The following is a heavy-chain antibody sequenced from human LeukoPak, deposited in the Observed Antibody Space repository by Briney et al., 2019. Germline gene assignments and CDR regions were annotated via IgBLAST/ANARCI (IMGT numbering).Heavy chain of an antibody. Sequence: GGSLRLSCAASGFTFSSYWVSWVRQAPGKGLEWVANIKQDGSEKYYVDSVKGRFTISRDNAKNSLYLQMNSLRAEDTAVYYCARDSYFCPMDVWGQGTTVTVPS. D-gene: IGHD3-3*01. CDR1: GFTFSSYW. CDR2: IKQDGSEK. CDR3: ARDSYFCPMDV. V-gene: IGHV3-7*04. J-gene: IGHJ6*02.